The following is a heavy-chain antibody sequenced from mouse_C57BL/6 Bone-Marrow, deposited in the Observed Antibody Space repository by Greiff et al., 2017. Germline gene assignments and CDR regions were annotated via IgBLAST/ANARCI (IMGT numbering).Heavy chain of an antibody. V-gene: IGHV1-26*01. CDR2: INPNNGGT. Sequence: EVQLQQSGPELVKPGASVSISCKASGYTFTDYYMNWVQQSHGKSLEWIGDINPNNGGTSYNQTFKGKVTLTVDKSSSPAYMELRSLTSEGSAVYYCARWGWCVPGAMDYWGQGTSITVSS. CDR1: GYTFTDYY. CDR3: ARWGWCVPGAMDY. J-gene: IGHJ4*01. D-gene: IGHD1-1*02.